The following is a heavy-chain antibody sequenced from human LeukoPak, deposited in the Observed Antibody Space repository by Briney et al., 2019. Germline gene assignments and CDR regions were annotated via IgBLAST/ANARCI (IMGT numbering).Heavy chain of an antibody. Sequence: PGGSLGLSCAASGFTVSSSDMSWVRQAPGKGLEWVSVIYSGGSTYYADSVKGRFTISRDNSKNTLYLQMNSVRAEDTAVYYCARDQEYWGQGTLVTVSS. CDR2: IYSGGST. CDR3: ARDQEY. J-gene: IGHJ4*02. CDR1: GFTVSSSD. V-gene: IGHV3-53*01.